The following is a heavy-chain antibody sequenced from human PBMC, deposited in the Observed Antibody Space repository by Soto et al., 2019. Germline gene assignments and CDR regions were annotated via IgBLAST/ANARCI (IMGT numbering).Heavy chain of an antibody. Sequence: AGGSLRLSCAASGFTFSAYDMHWFRQAPGKRLEWVAVLWRDGSKVYYADSVKGRFIISRDNSKNTLYLEMNSLRVEDTAVYYCARDGTGWTGGDHWGQGTLVTVSS. CDR1: GFTFSAYD. J-gene: IGHJ4*02. CDR3: ARDGTGWTGGDH. V-gene: IGHV3-33*01. D-gene: IGHD6-19*01. CDR2: LWRDGSKV.